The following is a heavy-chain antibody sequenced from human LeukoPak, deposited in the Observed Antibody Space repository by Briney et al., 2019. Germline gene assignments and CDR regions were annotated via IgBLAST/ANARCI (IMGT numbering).Heavy chain of an antibody. CDR2: IYSGGRT. CDR1: GFIFSTYS. Sequence: GGSLRLSCAASGFIFSTYSMNWVRQAPGKGLEWVSIIYSGGRTYYADSAKGRFTISRDIFKNTVYLQMNSLRAEDTAVYYCAREGATTAFDYWGQGTLVTVSS. J-gene: IGHJ4*02. V-gene: IGHV3-53*01. CDR3: AREGATTAFDY. D-gene: IGHD1-26*01.